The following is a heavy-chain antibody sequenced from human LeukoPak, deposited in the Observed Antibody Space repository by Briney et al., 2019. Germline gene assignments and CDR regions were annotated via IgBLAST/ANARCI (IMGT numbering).Heavy chain of an antibody. CDR3: ARDSSDGGTSSYRQSDY. Sequence: GGSLRLSCAASGFTFSSYWMIWVRQAPGKGLEWVANIRQDGSEKYYVASVRGRFTISRDNANNSLYLQMNNLSAEDTAVYYCARDSSDGGTSSYRQSDYWGQGTLVTVSS. CDR2: IRQDGSEK. D-gene: IGHD3-16*02. J-gene: IGHJ4*02. CDR1: GFTFSSYW. V-gene: IGHV3-7*01.